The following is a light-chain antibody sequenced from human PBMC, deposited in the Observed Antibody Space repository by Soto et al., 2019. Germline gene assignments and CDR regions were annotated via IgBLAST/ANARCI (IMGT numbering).Light chain of an antibody. V-gene: IGKV3-20*01. Sequence: VLTQSPGTLSLSPGARDPSSCRARKSMSSSYLAWLQQNPGQAPRRLIYGAYRRATGIQDGFSGSGSGTDFTLAISRVEPEEFAVYYCQHCVTSPTVGQGKQV. CDR2: GAY. CDR1: KSMSSSY. J-gene: IGKJ1*01. CDR3: QHCVTSPT.